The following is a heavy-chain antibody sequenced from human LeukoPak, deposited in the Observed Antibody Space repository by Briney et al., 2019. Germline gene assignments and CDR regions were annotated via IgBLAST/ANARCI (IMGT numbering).Heavy chain of an antibody. Sequence: TGGSLRLSCAASGLTVSSNYMSWVRQAPGKGLEWVSAISGSGGSTYYADSVKGRFTISRDNSKNTLYLQMNSLSAEDTAVYYCAKGGSYHYFDYWGQGTLVTVSS. CDR3: AKGGSYHYFDY. D-gene: IGHD1-26*01. CDR1: GLTVSSNY. V-gene: IGHV3-23*01. J-gene: IGHJ4*02. CDR2: ISGSGGST.